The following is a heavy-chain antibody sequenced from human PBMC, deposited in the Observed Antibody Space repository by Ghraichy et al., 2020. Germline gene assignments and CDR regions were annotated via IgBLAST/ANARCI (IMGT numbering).Heavy chain of an antibody. Sequence: SQTLSLTCAISGDSVSSNSSAWNWIRQSPSKGLEWLGRTYYRSKWYNDYAVSVKSRITINPDTSKNQFSLQLNSVTPEDTAVYYCAREDSHNSGSYYGSAFDIWGQGKMVTVSS. CDR3: AREDSHNSGSYYGSAFDI. CDR2: TYYRSKWYN. V-gene: IGHV6-1*01. J-gene: IGHJ3*02. D-gene: IGHD1-26*01. CDR1: GDSVSSNSSA.